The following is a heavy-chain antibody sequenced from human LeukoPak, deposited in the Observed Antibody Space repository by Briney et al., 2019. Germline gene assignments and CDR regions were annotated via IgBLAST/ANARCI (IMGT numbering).Heavy chain of an antibody. J-gene: IGHJ3*02. CDR3: AKDPIVVVPAAKWDAFDI. V-gene: IGHV3-23*01. CDR1: GFTFSSYA. D-gene: IGHD2-2*01. CDR2: IDATGGSA. Sequence: GGSLRLSCAASGFTFSSYAMSWVRQAPGKGLEWVSGIDATGGSAYYADSVKGRFTISRDNSKNTLYLQMNSLRAEDTAVYYCAKDPIVVVPAAKWDAFDIWGQGTMVTVSS.